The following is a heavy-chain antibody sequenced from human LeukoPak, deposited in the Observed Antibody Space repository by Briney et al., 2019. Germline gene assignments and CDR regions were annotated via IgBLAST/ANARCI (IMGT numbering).Heavy chain of an antibody. CDR3: ATYVQQLLSGFDP. D-gene: IGHD2/OR15-2a*01. CDR1: GYTFTSYG. CDR2: INPNSGGT. V-gene: IGHV1-2*02. Sequence: GASVKVSCKASGYTFTSYGISWVRQAPGQGLEWMGWINPNSGGTNYAQKFQGRVTMTRDTSISTAYMELSRLRSDDTAVYYCATYVQQLLSGFDPWAREPWSPSPQ. J-gene: IGHJ5*02.